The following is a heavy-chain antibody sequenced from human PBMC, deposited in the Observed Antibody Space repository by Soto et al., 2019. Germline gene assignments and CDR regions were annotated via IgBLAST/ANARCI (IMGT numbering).Heavy chain of an antibody. CDR3: ARDSRITMVRGVIIGFDP. J-gene: IGHJ5*02. D-gene: IGHD3-10*01. V-gene: IGHV1-3*01. Sequence: ASVKVSCKASGSTFTSYAMHWVRQAPGQRLEWMGWINAGNGNTKYSQKFQGRVTITRDASASTAYMELSSLRSEDTAVYYCARDSRITMVRGVIIGFDPWGQGTLVTVSS. CDR1: GSTFTSYA. CDR2: INAGNGNT.